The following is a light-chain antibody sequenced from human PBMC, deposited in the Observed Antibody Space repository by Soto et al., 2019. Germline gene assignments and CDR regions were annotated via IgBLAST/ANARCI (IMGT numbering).Light chain of an antibody. J-gene: IGKJ1*01. CDR3: QQYDSSPKT. Sequence: ALTQSPGTLSSSPGERATLSCRASQSVSSNYLAWYQQKPGQAPRRLIYGASSRATDIPDRFSGSGSGTDFTLTISRLEPEDFAVYYCQQYDSSPKTFGQGTKVDIK. CDR2: GAS. V-gene: IGKV3-20*01. CDR1: QSVSSNY.